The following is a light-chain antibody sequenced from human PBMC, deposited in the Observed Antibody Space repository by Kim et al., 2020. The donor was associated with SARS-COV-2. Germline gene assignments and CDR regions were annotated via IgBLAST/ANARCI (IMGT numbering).Light chain of an antibody. V-gene: IGLV2-14*04. Sequence: QSITISCTGNNSDIAADNYVSWYQQHPGKAPQLLIYDVTYRPSGVSARFSGSKSGNTASLTISWLQAEDEADYYCGSYTTTNAWVFGGGTQLTVL. J-gene: IGLJ3*02. CDR3: GSYTTTNAWV. CDR2: DVT. CDR1: NSDIAADNY.